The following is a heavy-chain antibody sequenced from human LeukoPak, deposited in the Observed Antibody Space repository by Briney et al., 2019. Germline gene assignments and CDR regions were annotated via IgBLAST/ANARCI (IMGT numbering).Heavy chain of an antibody. D-gene: IGHD5-24*01. J-gene: IGHJ3*02. V-gene: IGHV3-23*01. CDR3: AKVDGYHPFGAFDI. CDR2: ISGSGDGT. Sequence: GGSLRLSCVASGFTFTKCAMSWIRQAPGKGLEWVSAISGSGDGTYYADSVKGRFTISRDNSKNTLFVQMDSLRAEDTAIYYCAKVDGYHPFGAFDIWGRGTMVTVSS. CDR1: GFTFTKCA.